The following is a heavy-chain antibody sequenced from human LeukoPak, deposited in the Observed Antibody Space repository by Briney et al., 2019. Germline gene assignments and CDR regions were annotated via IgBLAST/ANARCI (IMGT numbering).Heavy chain of an antibody. D-gene: IGHD6-13*01. CDR1: GGSFSGYY. Sequence: SETLSLTCAVYGGSFSGYYWSWIRQPPGKGLEWIGEINHSGSTNYNPSLKSRVTISVDTSKNQFSLKLSSVTAADRAMYYCARGRAAAAYWGQGTQVTVSS. J-gene: IGHJ4*02. CDR3: ARGRAAAAY. CDR2: INHSGST. V-gene: IGHV4-34*01.